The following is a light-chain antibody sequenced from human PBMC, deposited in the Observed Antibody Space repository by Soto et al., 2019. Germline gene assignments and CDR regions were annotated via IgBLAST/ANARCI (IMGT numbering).Light chain of an antibody. V-gene: IGKV3-20*01. J-gene: IGKJ1*01. CDR1: QSVSSSY. CDR3: QQYGSWT. CDR2: GAS. Sequence: EIVLTQSPGTLSLSPGERATLSCRTSQSVSSSYLAWYQQKPGQAPRLLIYGASSRATGIPDRFSGSGSGTDFTLNISRLEPDDFAVYYCQQYGSWTFGQGTKVEIK.